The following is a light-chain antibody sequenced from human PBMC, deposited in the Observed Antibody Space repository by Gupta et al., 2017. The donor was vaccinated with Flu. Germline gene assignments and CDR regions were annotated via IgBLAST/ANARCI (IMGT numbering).Light chain of an antibody. CDR3: CSFGAASF. Sequence: GQSVASSCTGTSSDVGDYNYVSWYQQHPGKAPKLIIYDVYKRPSGVPDRFTGSKSGNTASLTISGLQPEDEADYHCCSFGAASFFGGGTKLTVL. CDR1: SSDVGDYNY. V-gene: IGLV2-11*01. CDR2: DVY. J-gene: IGLJ2*01.